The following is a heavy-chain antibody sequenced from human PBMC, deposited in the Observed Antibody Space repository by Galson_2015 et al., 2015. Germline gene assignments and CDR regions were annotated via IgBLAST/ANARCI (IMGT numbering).Heavy chain of an antibody. D-gene: IGHD2-2*01. J-gene: IGHJ6*02. Sequence: SVKVSCKASGGTFSSYAISWVRQAPGQGLEWMGGIIPIFGTANYAQKFQGRVTITADESTSTAFMELSSLRSEDTAVYYCARAVVPAAMGYYYYYGMDVWGQGTTVTVSS. CDR1: GGTFSSYA. V-gene: IGHV1-69*13. CDR3: ARAVVPAAMGYYYYYGMDV. CDR2: IIPIFGTA.